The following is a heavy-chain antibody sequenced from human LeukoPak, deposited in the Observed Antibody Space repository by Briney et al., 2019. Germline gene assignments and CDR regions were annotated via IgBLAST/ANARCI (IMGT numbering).Heavy chain of an antibody. D-gene: IGHD3-22*01. CDR3: AAVAVVITDAFDI. V-gene: IGHV1-58*02. J-gene: IGHJ3*02. CDR1: GFTFTSSA. Sequence: GASVKVSCKASGFTFTSSAMQWVRQARGQRLEWIGWIVVGSGNTNYAQKFQERVTITRDMSTSTAYMELSSLRSEDTAVYYCAAVAVVITDAFDIWGQGTMVTASS. CDR2: IVVGSGNT.